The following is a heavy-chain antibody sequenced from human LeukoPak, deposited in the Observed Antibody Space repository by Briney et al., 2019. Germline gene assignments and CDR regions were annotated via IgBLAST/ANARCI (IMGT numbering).Heavy chain of an antibody. CDR1: GASMTNYY. V-gene: IGHV4-59*01. Sequence: SETLSLTCTVSGASMTNYYWSWIRQPPGKGLEWIGYIYSSGTTSYNPSLKSRVTISVDTSKNQFSLKLSPVTAADTAVYYCARGYVDTGPNAFDIWGQGTMVTVSS. J-gene: IGHJ3*02. CDR3: ARGYVDTGPNAFDI. CDR2: IYSSGTT. D-gene: IGHD5-18*01.